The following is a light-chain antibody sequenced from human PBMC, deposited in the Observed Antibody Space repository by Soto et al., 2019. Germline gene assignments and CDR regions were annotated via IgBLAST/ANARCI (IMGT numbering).Light chain of an antibody. CDR1: QSISHW. V-gene: IGKV1-5*03. CDR2: KSS. J-gene: IGKJ1*01. Sequence: DIQMTQSPSTLSASVGDRVTITCRASQSISHWLAWYQQKPGKAPKLLIYKSSTLQSGVPSRFSGSRSGTELTLTISSLQTDDFATYYCPQYTSFSWAFGQGTKVDI. CDR3: PQYTSFSWA.